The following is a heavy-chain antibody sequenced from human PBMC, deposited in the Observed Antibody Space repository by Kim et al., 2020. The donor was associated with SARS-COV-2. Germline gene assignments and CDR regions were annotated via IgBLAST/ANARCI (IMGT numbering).Heavy chain of an antibody. V-gene: IGHV4-31*03. Sequence: SETLSLTCTVSGGSISSGGYYWSWIRQHPGKGLEWIGYIYYSGSTYYNPSLKSRVTISVDTSKNQFSLKLSSVTAADTAVYYCARTRISMIVVVTHFDYWGQGTLVTVSS. D-gene: IGHD3-22*01. J-gene: IGHJ4*02. CDR3: ARTRISMIVVVTHFDY. CDR1: GGSISSGGYY. CDR2: IYYSGST.